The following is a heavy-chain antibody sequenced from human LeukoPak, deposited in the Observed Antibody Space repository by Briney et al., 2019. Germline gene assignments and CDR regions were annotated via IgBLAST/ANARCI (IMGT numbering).Heavy chain of an antibody. D-gene: IGHD6-6*01. CDR2: IYYSGST. CDR1: GGSIRSSSFY. CDR3: ARFWAAQYFFDY. Sequence: SETLSLTCTVSGGSIRSSSFYWGWIRRPPGKGLEWIGSIYYSGSTFYNASLKSRVTISVDTSKKQFSLKLSSVTAADTAVYYCARFWAAQYFFDYWGQGTLVTVSS. J-gene: IGHJ4*02. V-gene: IGHV4-39*07.